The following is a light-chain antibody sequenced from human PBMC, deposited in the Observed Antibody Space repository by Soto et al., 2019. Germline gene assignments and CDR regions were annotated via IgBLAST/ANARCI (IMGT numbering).Light chain of an antibody. CDR1: QSVSSTY. CDR3: HQYGSSPWT. V-gene: IGKV3-20*01. J-gene: IGKJ1*01. Sequence: EIVLTQSPGTLSLSPGERATLSCRASQSVSSTYLAWYQQKLGQAPRLLIYGASSRATGVPDRFSGSGSGTDFTLTISGLEPEDFAVYYCHQYGSSPWTFGQGTKVDIK. CDR2: GAS.